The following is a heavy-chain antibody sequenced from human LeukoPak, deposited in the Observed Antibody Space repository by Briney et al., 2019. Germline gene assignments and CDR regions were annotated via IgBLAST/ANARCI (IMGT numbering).Heavy chain of an antibody. D-gene: IGHD6-13*01. V-gene: IGHV4-34*01. CDR3: ARERIGYSSSWYVLDY. J-gene: IGHJ4*02. CDR2: INHSGST. CDR1: GGTFSGYY. Sequence: SETLSLTCTVYGGTFSGYYWSWIRQPPGKGLEWIGEINHSGSTNYNPSLKSRVTISIGTSKNQFSLKLSSVTAADTAVYYCARERIGYSSSWYVLDYWGQGTLVTVSS.